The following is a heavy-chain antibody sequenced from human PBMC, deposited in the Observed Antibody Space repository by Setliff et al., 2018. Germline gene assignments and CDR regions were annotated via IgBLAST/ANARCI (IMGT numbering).Heavy chain of an antibody. CDR3: ARAPRYFDSTGSYFDG. CDR1: GGSISTNSYY. J-gene: IGHJ4*02. CDR2: MYFSGST. V-gene: IGHV4-39*07. Sequence: ETLSLTCTVSGGSISTNSYYWGWIRQPPGKGLEWIGSMYFSGSTYYNPSLKSRVTMSIDKSKNEFSLKMSSVTAADTAVYYCARAPRYFDSTGSYFDGWGQGTLVTVSS. D-gene: IGHD3-22*01.